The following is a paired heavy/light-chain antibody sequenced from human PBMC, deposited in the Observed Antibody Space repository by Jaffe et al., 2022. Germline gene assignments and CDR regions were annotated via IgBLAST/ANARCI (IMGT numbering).Light chain of an antibody. Sequence: DIVMTQSPDSLAVSLGERATINCKSSQNVLYSSNNKNYLAWYQQKPGQPPKLLIYWASTRESGVPDRFSGSGSGTDFTLTISSLQAEDVAVYYCQQYYYNVRTFGQGTKVEIK. V-gene: IGKV4-1*01. CDR1: QNVLYSSNNKNY. J-gene: IGKJ1*01. CDR3: QQYYYNVRT. CDR2: WAS.
Heavy chain of an antibody. Sequence: EVQLVESGGGLVQPGGSLRLSCAASGFTFSDHYMNWVRQAPGKGLEWVGHIRNKAKRYTTEYAASVKGRFTISRDASKSSLYLQMNSLKTEDTAVYYCAREADSGSYLDCWGQGTLVTVSS. V-gene: IGHV3-72*01. D-gene: IGHD1-26*01. CDR2: IRNKAKRYTT. CDR1: GFTFSDHY. CDR3: AREADSGSYLDC. J-gene: IGHJ4*02.